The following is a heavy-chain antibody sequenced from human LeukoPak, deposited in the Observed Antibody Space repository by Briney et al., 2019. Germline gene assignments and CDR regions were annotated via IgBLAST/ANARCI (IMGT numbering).Heavy chain of an antibody. D-gene: IGHD3-16*02. J-gene: IGHJ6*03. CDR1: GGSIGTYY. CDR2: IYVTGN. V-gene: IGHV4-59*08. Sequence: XSLTCTVSGGSIGTYYWSWVRQSPGKGLEWIGYIYVTGNRYNPYLQSRVTISVDTSRNQFFLKMSSVTAADTAVYYCARHIGGGIEDMDVWGKGTKVTVSS. CDR3: ARHIGGGIEDMDV.